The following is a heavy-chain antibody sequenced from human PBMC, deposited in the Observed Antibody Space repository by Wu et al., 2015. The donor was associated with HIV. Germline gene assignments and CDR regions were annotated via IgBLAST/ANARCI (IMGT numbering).Heavy chain of an antibody. CDR3: ARLQSLHGLYSNADF. Sequence: QVQLVQSGAEVKKPGSSVKVSCKASGGTFSSYAISWVRQAPGQGLEWMGRIIPIFGTANYAQKFQGRVTITADESTSTAYMELASLTSDDTAVYYCARLQSLHGLYSNADFWGQGTLVTVSS. J-gene: IGHJ4*02. V-gene: IGHV1-69*13. D-gene: IGHD5-24*01. CDR1: GGTFSSYA. CDR2: IIPIFGTA.